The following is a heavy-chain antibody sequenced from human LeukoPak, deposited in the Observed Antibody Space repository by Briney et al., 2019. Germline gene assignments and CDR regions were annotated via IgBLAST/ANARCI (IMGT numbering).Heavy chain of an antibody. D-gene: IGHD3-10*01. CDR3: AKGGATMVPKTIMDV. CDR1: GFTFSSSA. CDR2: ISGRGGTT. Sequence: GGSLRLSCAASGFTFSSSAMNWVRQAPGKGLEWVSAISGRGGTTYYADSVKGRFTISRDNSKNTLYLQMNSLRAEDTAVYYCAKGGATMVPKTIMDVWGQGTTVTVSS. V-gene: IGHV3-23*01. J-gene: IGHJ6*02.